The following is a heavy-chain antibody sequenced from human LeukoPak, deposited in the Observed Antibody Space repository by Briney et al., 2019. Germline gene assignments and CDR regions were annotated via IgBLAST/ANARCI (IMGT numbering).Heavy chain of an antibody. Sequence: GGSLRLSCAASGFTFDDYTMHWVRQAPGKGLEWVSLISWDGGSTYYADSVKGRFTISRDNSKNSLYLQMNSLRTEDTALYYCAKGASGSRGYYFDYWGQGTLVTVSS. CDR2: ISWDGGST. CDR1: GFTFDDYT. D-gene: IGHD3-10*01. J-gene: IGHJ4*02. CDR3: AKGASGSRGYYFDY. V-gene: IGHV3-43*01.